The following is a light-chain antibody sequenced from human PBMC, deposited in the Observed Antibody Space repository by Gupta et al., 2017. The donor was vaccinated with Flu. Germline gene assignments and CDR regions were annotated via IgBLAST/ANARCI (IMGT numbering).Light chain of an antibody. CDR3: QQYNTCPRT. CDR1: QSISTW. V-gene: IGKV1-5*03. J-gene: IGKJ2*01. CDR2: KAS. Sequence: QSPSTLSASVGDRVTITCRASQSISTWLAWYQQKPGKAPKLVIYKASNLESGVPSRFSGSGSGTEFTLTISSRQPDDFATYYCQQYNTCPRTFGQGTKLEIK.